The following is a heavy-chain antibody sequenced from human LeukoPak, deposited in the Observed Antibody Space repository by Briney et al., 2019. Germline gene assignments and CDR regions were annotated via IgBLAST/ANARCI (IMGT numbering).Heavy chain of an antibody. CDR3: ARGAGERIFDY. CDR1: GGSISSYY. J-gene: IGHJ4*02. D-gene: IGHD3-3*01. CDR2: IYYSGST. V-gene: IGHV4-59*12. Sequence: SETLSLTCTVSGGSISSYYWSWIRQPPGKGLEWIGYIYYSGSTNYNPSLKSRVTISVDTSKNQFSLKLSSVTAADTAVYYCARGAGERIFDYWGQGTLVTVSS.